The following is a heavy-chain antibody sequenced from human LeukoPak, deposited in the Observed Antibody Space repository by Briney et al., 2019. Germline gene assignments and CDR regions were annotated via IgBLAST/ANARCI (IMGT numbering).Heavy chain of an antibody. CDR3: AKDPAASVFRYLDV. CDR1: GFTFSSYG. D-gene: IGHD3-9*01. V-gene: IGHV3-30*02. J-gene: IGHJ6*02. CDR2: IRYDGSNK. Sequence: PGGSLRLSCAASGFTFSSYGMHWIRQAPGKGLEWVAFIRYDGSNKYYADSVKGRFTISRDNSKNTLYLQMNSLRAEDTALYYCAKDPAASVFRYLDVWGQGTTVTVSS.